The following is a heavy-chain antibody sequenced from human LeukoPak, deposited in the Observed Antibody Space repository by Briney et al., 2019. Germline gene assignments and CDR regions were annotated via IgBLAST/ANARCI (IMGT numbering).Heavy chain of an antibody. CDR3: ARGGVWLEPLY. CDR2: IYHSGSS. V-gene: IGHV4-38-2*02. D-gene: IGHD6-19*01. Sequence: ASETLSLTCIVSGYSISSVYYWGWIRQPPGKGLEWIGSIYHSGSSYYNPSVRGRVTISVDTSKNQFSLKLSSVTAADTAVYYCARGGVWLEPLYWGQGTLVTVSS. CDR1: GYSISSVYY. J-gene: IGHJ4*02.